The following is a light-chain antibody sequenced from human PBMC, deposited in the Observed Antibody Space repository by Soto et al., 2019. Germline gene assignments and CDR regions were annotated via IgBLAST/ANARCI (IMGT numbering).Light chain of an antibody. Sequence: DIQLTQSPSFLSASVGDRVTITCRASQGISSYLAWYQQKPGKAPKLLIYAASTLQGGVPSRFSGSASGTEFTLTISSLQPEDFATYYCQQLKSYPITFGLGKRLETK. CDR2: AAS. V-gene: IGKV1-9*01. CDR1: QGISSY. CDR3: QQLKSYPIT. J-gene: IGKJ5*01.